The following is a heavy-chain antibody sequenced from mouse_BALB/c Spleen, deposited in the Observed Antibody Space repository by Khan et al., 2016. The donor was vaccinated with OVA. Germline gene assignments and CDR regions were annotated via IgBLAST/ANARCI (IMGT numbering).Heavy chain of an antibody. V-gene: IGHV2-9*02. J-gene: IGHJ1*03. CDR3: ARNNDNCKEYLDI. CDR1: GFSLTSYG. D-gene: IGHD2-1*01. Sequence: QVQLKESGPGLVAPSQSLSITCTVSGFSLTSYGVHWVRQTPGKGLEWPGIIWAGGSTNYNSALMSRLSISKDNSKTKVYFKMNSLQTDNTTMYDCARNNDNCKEYLDIRSTGTTVTVSS. CDR2: IWAGGST.